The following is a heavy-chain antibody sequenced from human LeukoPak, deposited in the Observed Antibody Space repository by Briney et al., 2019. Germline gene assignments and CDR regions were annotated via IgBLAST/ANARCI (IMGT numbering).Heavy chain of an antibody. CDR3: AKHLIATRVHWFDP. CDR2: ISGSGDNT. V-gene: IGHV3-23*01. D-gene: IGHD6-13*01. J-gene: IGHJ5*02. CDR1: GFTFSSYA. Sequence: GGSLRLSCAVSGFTFSSYAMSWVRQAPGKGLEWVSAISGSGDNTYYADSVKGRFTISRDNSKNTLYLQMNSLRAEDTAVYYCAKHLIATRVHWFDPWGQGTLVTVSS.